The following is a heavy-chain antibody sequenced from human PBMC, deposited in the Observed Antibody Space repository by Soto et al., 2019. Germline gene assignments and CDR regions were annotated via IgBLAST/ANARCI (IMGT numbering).Heavy chain of an antibody. CDR3: ATRPRDYYYYGMDV. Sequence: GESVKISCKGSGYSFTIYCISWVLQMPGKGLEWMGRIDPSDSYTNYSPSFQGHVTISADKSISTAYLQWSSLKASDTAMYYCATRPRDYYYYGMDVWGQGTTVTVSS. J-gene: IGHJ6*02. V-gene: IGHV5-10-1*01. CDR1: GYSFTIYC. CDR2: IDPSDSYT.